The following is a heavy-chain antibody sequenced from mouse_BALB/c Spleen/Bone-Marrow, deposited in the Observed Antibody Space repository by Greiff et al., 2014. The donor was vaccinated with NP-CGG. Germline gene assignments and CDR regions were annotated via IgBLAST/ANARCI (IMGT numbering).Heavy chain of an antibody. CDR3: ARGGDDFSLDY. J-gene: IGHJ4*01. CDR1: GYAFTDRW. CDR2: IDTSDSYT. Sequence: VQLQQSGTELVMPGASVKMSCKASGYAFTDRWIHWVKQRPGQGLEWIGAIDTSDSYTNYNQKFKGKATLTVDESSSTAYIHLSSLPSEDSAVYYCARGGDDFSLDYWGQRTSVTVSS. V-gene: IGHV1-69*01. D-gene: IGHD2-4*01.